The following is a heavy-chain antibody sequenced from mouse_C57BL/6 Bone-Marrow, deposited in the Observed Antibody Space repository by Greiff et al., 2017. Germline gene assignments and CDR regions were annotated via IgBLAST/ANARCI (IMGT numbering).Heavy chain of an antibody. Sequence: LQESGAELARPGASVKLSCKASGYTFTSYGISWVKQRTGQGLEWIGEIYPRSGNTYYNEKFKGKATLTADKSSSTAYMELRSLTSEDSAVYFCARVNGSYWYFDVWGTGTTVTVSS. CDR3: ARVNGSYWYFDV. D-gene: IGHD1-1*01. CDR1: GYTFTSYG. J-gene: IGHJ1*03. V-gene: IGHV1-81*01. CDR2: IYPRSGNT.